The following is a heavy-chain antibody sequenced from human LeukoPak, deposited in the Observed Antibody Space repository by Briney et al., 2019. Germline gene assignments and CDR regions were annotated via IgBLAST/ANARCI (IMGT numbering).Heavy chain of an antibody. CDR3: ARAHQLGAFDF. Sequence: VKVSCKASGYTFTSYDINWMRQAPGQGLEWMGWITPHSSDAKYAPKFRGRVTWTRDTSLNTTYMEHSSVTSEETATYYSARAHQLGAFDFWGQGTLVTVSS. V-gene: IGHV1-8*02. D-gene: IGHD1-1*01. CDR1: GYTFTSYD. J-gene: IGHJ3*01. CDR2: ITPHSSDA.